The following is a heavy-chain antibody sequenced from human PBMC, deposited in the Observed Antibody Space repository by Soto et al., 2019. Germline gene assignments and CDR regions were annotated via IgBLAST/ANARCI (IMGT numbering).Heavy chain of an antibody. CDR2: MLYSGLT. Sequence: LSLTCSVSGYSVSSSDYYWAWIRQPPGKGLEWIGSMLYSGLTYYNPSLKSRVTLSVDTSKNQFSVRLNSVTASDTAVYYCAPLSVSLSGPYGIHVWGQGTTVTVS. D-gene: IGHD2-15*01. J-gene: IGHJ6*02. V-gene: IGHV4-39*01. CDR3: APLSVSLSGPYGIHV. CDR1: GYSVSSSDYY.